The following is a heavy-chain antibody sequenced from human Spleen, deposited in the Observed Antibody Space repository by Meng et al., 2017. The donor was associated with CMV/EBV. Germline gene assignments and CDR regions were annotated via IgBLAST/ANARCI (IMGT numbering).Heavy chain of an antibody. CDR3: MGFCSGTRCPIGQGPNY. V-gene: IGHV3-30*02. CDR2: IRYDGSNK. D-gene: IGHD2-2*01. J-gene: IGHJ4*02. Sequence: GESLMISCAASGFTFSSYGMHWVRQAPGKGLEWVTFIRYDGSNKYYADSVKGRFTISRDNSKNTLYLQMDSLRAEDTAVYYCMGFCSGTRCPIGQGPNYWGQGTLVTVSS. CDR1: GFTFSSYG.